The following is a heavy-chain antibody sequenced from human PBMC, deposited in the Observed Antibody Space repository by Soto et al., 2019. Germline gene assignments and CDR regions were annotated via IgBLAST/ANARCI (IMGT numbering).Heavy chain of an antibody. CDR1: GGTFGSHG. Sequence: AVKVSCKASGGTFGSHGIAWVRQAPGQGLEWMGGLIAMLGTPTYARKVQGRATITADESLTSSYLELRSLRSEDTAVYFCARGAIANFDYWGQGTVVTVSS. J-gene: IGHJ4*02. CDR2: LIAMLGTP. D-gene: IGHD2-2*01. CDR3: ARGAIANFDY. V-gene: IGHV1-69*13.